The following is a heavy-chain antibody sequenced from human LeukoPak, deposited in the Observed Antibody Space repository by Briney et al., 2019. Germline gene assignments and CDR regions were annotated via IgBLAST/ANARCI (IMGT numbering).Heavy chain of an antibody. V-gene: IGHV3-48*01. D-gene: IGHD5-18*01. CDR2: ISSGSSTI. CDR3: TRSVDTDY. Sequence: AGGSLRLSCAASGFTFSINTMNWVRQAPGKGLEWVSYISSGSSTIYYADSVKGRFTISRDNAKNSLYLQMNSLRAEDTAVYYCTRSVDTDYWGQGTLVTVSS. CDR1: GFTFSINT. J-gene: IGHJ4*02.